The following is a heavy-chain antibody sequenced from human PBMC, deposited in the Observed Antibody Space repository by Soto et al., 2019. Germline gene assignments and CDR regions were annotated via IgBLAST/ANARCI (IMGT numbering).Heavy chain of an antibody. CDR2: INHSGST. J-gene: IGHJ3*01. CDR3: RS. V-gene: IGHV4-34*01. Sequence: PAGRLSLTCSLYVESFSGDVVGWIRPTPGKGLEWIGEINHSGSTNYNPSLKSRVTISVDTSKNQFSLKLSSVTAADTAVYYCRSRGQ. CDR1: VESFSGDV.